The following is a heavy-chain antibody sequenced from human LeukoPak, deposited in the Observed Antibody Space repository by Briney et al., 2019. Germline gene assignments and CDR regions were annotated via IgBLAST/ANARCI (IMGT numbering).Heavy chain of an antibody. Sequence: GGSLRLSCAASGFTFSKYAMTWVRQAPGKGLEWVSGISGSGGSTYYADSVKGRFTISRDNSKNTLYLQMNSLRAEDTAVYYCAKGRPGAFDIWGQGTMVTVSS. J-gene: IGHJ3*02. CDR1: GFTFSKYA. CDR2: ISGSGGST. CDR3: AKGRPGAFDI. V-gene: IGHV3-23*01.